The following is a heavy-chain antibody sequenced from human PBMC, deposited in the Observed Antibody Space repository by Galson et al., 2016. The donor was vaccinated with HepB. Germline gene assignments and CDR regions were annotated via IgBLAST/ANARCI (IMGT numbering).Heavy chain of an antibody. V-gene: IGHV5-51*01. J-gene: IGHJ4*02. CDR1: GYKFANYW. Sequence: QSGAEVKKPGASLKISCKGSGYKFANYWIGWVRQMPGRGLEWMGIIYPGDLDIKYSPSFQGLVTISVDKSTSTVYLQWSSLKASDTAMYYCARHTFHFDYWGQGTQVTVSS. CDR2: IYPGDLDI. CDR3: ARHTFHFDY.